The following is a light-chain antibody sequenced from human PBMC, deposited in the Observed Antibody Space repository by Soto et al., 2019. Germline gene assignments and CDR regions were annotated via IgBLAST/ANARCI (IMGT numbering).Light chain of an antibody. CDR1: ISDFVVYNY. CDR3: STHTLSGALQV. J-gene: IGLJ1*01. Sequence: QSVLTQPASVSGSPGQSITISCTGTISDFVVYNYVSWYQQLPGKAPKLIIYGVSNRPSGVSNRFSGSKSGNTASLSISGLQADDEADYYCSTHTLSGALQVFGTGTKSPS. CDR2: GVS. V-gene: IGLV2-14*01.